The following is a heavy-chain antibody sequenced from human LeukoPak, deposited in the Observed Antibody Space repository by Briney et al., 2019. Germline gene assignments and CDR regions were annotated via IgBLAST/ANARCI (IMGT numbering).Heavy chain of an antibody. Sequence: SGRSLRLSCAASRFTFSSYGMHWVRQAPGKGLEWVAVISNGGSNKYYADSVKGRFTISRDNSKNTLYLQMNSLRVEDTAVYYCAREGSGWYGHYFDYWGQGTLVTVPS. CDR3: AREGSGWYGHYFDY. CDR2: ISNGGSNK. D-gene: IGHD6-19*01. J-gene: IGHJ4*02. CDR1: RFTFSSYG. V-gene: IGHV3-30-3*01.